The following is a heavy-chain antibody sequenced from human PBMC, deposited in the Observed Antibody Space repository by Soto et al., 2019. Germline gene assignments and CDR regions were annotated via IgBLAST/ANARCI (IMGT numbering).Heavy chain of an antibody. CDR2: IIPIFGTA. CDR3: ARVAGYGASNYYYYYGMDV. D-gene: IGHD5-18*01. CDR1: GGTFSSYA. Sequence: SVKVSCKASGGTFSSYAISWVRQAPGQGLEWMGGIIPIFGTANYAQKFQGRVTITADESTSTAYMELSSLRSEDTAVYYCARVAGYGASNYYYYYGMDVWGKGTTVTVSS. V-gene: IGHV1-69*13. J-gene: IGHJ6*04.